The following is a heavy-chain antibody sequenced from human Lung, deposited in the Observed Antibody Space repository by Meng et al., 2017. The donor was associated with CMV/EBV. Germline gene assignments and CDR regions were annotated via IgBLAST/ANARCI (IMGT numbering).Heavy chain of an antibody. V-gene: IGHV4-38-2*02. CDR1: GSSISNGYY. D-gene: IGHD2-2*01. J-gene: IGHJ5*02. CDR3: ARDYRTGCSSTSCYNWFDP. Sequence: LXCTVPGSSISNGYYWGWIRQPPGKGLEWIGSIYHSGSTYYNPSLKSRVTISVDTSKNQFSLKLSSVTAADTAVYYCARDYRTGCSSTSCYNWFDPWXQGNXVTVSS. CDR2: IYHSGST.